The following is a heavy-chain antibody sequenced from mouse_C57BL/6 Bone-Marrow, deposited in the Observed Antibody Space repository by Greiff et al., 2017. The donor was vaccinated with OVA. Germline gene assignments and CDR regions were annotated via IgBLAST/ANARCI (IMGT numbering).Heavy chain of an antibody. CDR1: GYTFTSYW. CDR2: IDPSDSYT. J-gene: IGHJ1*03. Sequence: QVQLQQSGAELVMPGASVKLSCKASGYTFTSYWMHWVKQRPGQGLEWIGEIDPSDSYTNYNQKFKGKSTLTVDKSSSTAYMQLSSLTSEDSAVYYCAREGIYYDYDDWYFDVWGTGTTVTVSS. V-gene: IGHV1-69*01. CDR3: AREGIYYDYDDWYFDV. D-gene: IGHD2-4*01.